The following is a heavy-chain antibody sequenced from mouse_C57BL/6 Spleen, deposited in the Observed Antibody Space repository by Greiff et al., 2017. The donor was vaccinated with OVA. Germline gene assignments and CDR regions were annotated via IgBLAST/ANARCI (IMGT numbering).Heavy chain of an antibody. CDR3: ERDGSSWFAY. CDR1: GYTFTSYW. Sequence: QVQLQQPGAELVKPGASVKLSCKASGYTFTSYWMHWVKQRPGQGLEWIGMIHPNSGSTNYNEKFKSKATLTVAKSSSTAYMQLSSLTSEDSAVDYCERDGSSWFAYWGQGTLVTVSA. D-gene: IGHD1-1*01. CDR2: IHPNSGST. V-gene: IGHV1-64*01. J-gene: IGHJ3*01.